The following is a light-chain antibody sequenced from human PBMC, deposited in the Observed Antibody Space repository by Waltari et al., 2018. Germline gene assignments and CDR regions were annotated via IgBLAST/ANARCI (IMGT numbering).Light chain of an antibody. CDR2: SIS. J-gene: IGLJ3*02. CDR1: IVAVTSGSY. CDR3: LLYYGDAQLGV. Sequence: QTVVTQEPSLTVSPGGTVTPTCASSIVAVTSGSYPNWFHQKPGQAPRSLIYSISKKHSWTPARFSGSLLGGKAALTLSGAQPEDEAEYYCLLYYGDAQLGVFGGGTKLTVL. V-gene: IGLV7-43*01.